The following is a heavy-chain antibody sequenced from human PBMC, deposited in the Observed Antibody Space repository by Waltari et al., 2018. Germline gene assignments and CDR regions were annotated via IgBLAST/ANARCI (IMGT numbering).Heavy chain of an antibody. V-gene: IGHV4-34*01. J-gene: IGHJ5*02. D-gene: IGHD6-19*01. CDR1: GGSFSGYY. CDR2: INHSGST. CDR3: ARGSSGSTWWFDP. Sequence: QVQLQQWGAGLLKPSETLSLTCAVYGGSFSGYYWSWIRQPPGKGLGWIGEINHSGSTNYNPSLKSRVTISVDTSKNQFSLKLSSVTAADTAVYYCARGSSGSTWWFDPWGQGTLVTVSS.